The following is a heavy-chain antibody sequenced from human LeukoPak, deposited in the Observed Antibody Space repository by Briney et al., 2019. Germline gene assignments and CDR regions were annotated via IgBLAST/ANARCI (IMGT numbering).Heavy chain of an antibody. CDR3: VRGWRGSLYDPPDF. D-gene: IGHD3-16*01. Sequence: GEALQISCEAAGYTFTKHWIGWGRPMPGKGGEWMGIIYPGDSDTRYNPSFQGQVTVSVDKSITTAYLQWSSLKASDTAVYYCVRGWRGSLYDPPDFWGQGTLVTVSS. V-gene: IGHV5-51*01. CDR1: GYTFTKHW. J-gene: IGHJ4*02. CDR2: IYPGDSDT.